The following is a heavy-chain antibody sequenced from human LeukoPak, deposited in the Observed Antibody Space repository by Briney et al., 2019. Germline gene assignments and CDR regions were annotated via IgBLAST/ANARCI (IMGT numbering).Heavy chain of an antibody. V-gene: IGHV4-39*07. CDR2: MYYSGST. Sequence: PSETLSLTCTVSGGSISSSSYYWGWIRQPPGKGLEWIGSMYYSGSTYYKASLKSRVTISVDTSKTQFSLKLSSVTAADTAVYYCARRGQQLDNWFDPWGQGTLVTVSS. D-gene: IGHD6-13*01. J-gene: IGHJ5*02. CDR1: GGSISSSSYY. CDR3: ARRGQQLDNWFDP.